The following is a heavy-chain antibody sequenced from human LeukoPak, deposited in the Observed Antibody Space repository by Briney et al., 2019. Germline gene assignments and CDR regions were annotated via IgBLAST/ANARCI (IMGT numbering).Heavy chain of an antibody. Sequence: SETLSLTCAVYGGSFSGYYWSWIRQPPGKGLEWIGEINHSGSTNYNPSLKSRVTISVDTSKNQFSLKLSSVTAADTAVYYCARVEIGYYYGSGSYYXRQFDYWGQGTLVTVSS. CDR1: GGSFSGYY. D-gene: IGHD3-10*01. V-gene: IGHV4-34*01. CDR2: INHSGST. J-gene: IGHJ4*02. CDR3: ARVEIGYYYGSGSYYXRQFDY.